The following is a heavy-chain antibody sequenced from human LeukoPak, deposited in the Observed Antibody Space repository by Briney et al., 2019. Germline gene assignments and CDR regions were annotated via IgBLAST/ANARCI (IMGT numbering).Heavy chain of an antibody. J-gene: IGHJ6*02. Sequence: GASVKVFCKASGYTFTSNDINWVLQATGQGLEWMGWISAYNGNTNYAQKLQGRVTMTTDTSTSTAYMELRSLRSDDTAVYYCGRCYSEWRYYYYGMDVRGQGTTVTVSS. V-gene: IGHV1-18*01. CDR1: GYTFTSND. CDR2: ISAYNGNT. CDR3: GRCYSEWRYYYYGMDV. D-gene: IGHD2-21*02.